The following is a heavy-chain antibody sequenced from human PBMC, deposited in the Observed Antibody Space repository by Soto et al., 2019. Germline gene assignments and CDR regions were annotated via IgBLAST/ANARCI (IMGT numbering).Heavy chain of an antibody. Sequence: PGGSLRLSCAASGFTFSSYAMHWVRQGPGKGLEFVSAVSTDGGSGYYANSVRGRFTISRDNSKNTLYLQMNSLRPEDMAVYYCARRYCSRASCNTPFYYWGQGTPVTVSS. CDR1: GFTFSSYA. CDR3: ARRYCSRASCNTPFYY. V-gene: IGHV3-64*01. CDR2: VSTDGGSG. J-gene: IGHJ4*02. D-gene: IGHD2-2*02.